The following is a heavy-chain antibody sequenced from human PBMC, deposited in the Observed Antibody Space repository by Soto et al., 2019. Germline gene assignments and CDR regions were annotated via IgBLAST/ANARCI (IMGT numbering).Heavy chain of an antibody. CDR1: GGSFSGYY. CDR2: INHTGST. D-gene: IGHD3-10*01. Sequence: SETLSLTCAVYGGSFSGYYWSWIRQSPGKGLEWIGEINHTGSTNYRPSLKSRVSISVDTSKNQFSLKLSSVTAADTAVYYCARHLAYYYGSGSFAVYYYGMDVWGQGTTVT. CDR3: ARHLAYYYGSGSFAVYYYGMDV. V-gene: IGHV4-34*01. J-gene: IGHJ6*02.